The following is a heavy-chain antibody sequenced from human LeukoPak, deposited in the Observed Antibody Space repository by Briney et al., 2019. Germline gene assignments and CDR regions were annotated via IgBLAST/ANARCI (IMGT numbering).Heavy chain of an antibody. V-gene: IGHV1-46*01. D-gene: IGHD3-10*01. CDR1: GYSFTNYY. CDR2: INPGGGTT. CDR3: ARGGFTTMVRGVIITLDAFDI. Sequence: ASVKVSCTASGYSFTNYYLHWVRQAPGQXXEWMGIINPGGGTTTYAQNFQGRVTMTRDTSTSTVYMELSSLRSEDTAVYYCARGGFTTMVRGVIITLDAFDIWGQGTMVTVSS. J-gene: IGHJ3*02.